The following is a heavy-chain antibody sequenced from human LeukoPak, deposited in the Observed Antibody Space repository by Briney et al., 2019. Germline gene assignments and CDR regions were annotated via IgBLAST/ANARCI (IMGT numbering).Heavy chain of an antibody. CDR3: ARGRGLYGMDV. Sequence: GGSLRLSCAASGFTFSSYWMSWVRQAPGKGLEWVANIKQDGSEKYYVDSVKGRFTISRDNSKNTLYLQMNSLRAEDTAVYYCARGRGLYGMDVWGQGTTVTVSS. D-gene: IGHD3-10*01. CDR2: IKQDGSEK. CDR1: GFTFSSYW. J-gene: IGHJ6*02. V-gene: IGHV3-7*03.